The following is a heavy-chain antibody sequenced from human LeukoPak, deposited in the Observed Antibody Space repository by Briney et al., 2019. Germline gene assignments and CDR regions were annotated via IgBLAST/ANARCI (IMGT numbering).Heavy chain of an antibody. CDR3: ARGGFWSGYYTGAFDY. Sequence: PSETLSLTCTVSGGSISSYYWSWIRQPPGKGLEWIGYIYYSGSTNYNPSLKSRVTISVDTSKNQFSLKLSSVTAADTAAYYCARGGFWSGYYTGAFDYWGQGTLVTVSS. V-gene: IGHV4-59*01. CDR1: GGSISSYY. J-gene: IGHJ4*02. D-gene: IGHD3-3*01. CDR2: IYYSGST.